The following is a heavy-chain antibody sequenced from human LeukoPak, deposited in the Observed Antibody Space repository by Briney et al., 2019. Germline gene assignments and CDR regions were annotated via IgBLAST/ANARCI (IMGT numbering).Heavy chain of an antibody. J-gene: IGHJ4*02. CDR1: GFTFGDYA. D-gene: IGHD4-17*01. V-gene: IGHV3-49*04. CDR2: IRSKAYGGTT. CDR3: TRGLHDYGDYGIDY. Sequence: GGSLRLSYTASGFTFGDYAMSWVRQAPGKGLEWVGFIRSKAYGGTTEYAASVKGRFTISRDDSKSIAYLQMNSLKTEDTAVYYCTRGLHDYGDYGIDYWGQGTLVTVSP.